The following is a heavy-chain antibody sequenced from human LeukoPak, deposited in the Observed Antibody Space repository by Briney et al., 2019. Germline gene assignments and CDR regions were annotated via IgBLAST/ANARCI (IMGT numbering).Heavy chain of an antibody. Sequence: GRSLRLSCAASGFTFSSYGMHWVRQAPGKGLDWVAVIWYDGSNKYYADFVKGRFTISRDNSKNTLYLQMNSLRAEDTAVYYCARDTGRGVALYGMDVWGKGTTVTVSS. V-gene: IGHV3-33*01. D-gene: IGHD3-10*01. J-gene: IGHJ6*04. CDR1: GFTFSSYG. CDR2: IWYDGSNK. CDR3: ARDTGRGVALYGMDV.